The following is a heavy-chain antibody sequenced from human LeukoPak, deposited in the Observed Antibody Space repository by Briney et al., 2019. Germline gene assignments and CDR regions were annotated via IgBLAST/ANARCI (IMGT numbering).Heavy chain of an antibody. D-gene: IGHD3-10*01. V-gene: IGHV3-23*01. Sequence: GGSLRLSCVASGFTFRNYAMNWVRQAPGKGREWVSRITDSGSSTYYADSVKGRFTISRDNSKNTLYLQMTSLRAEDTAIYYCAKDFGRDSGFFDFWGQGAPVTVSS. CDR2: ITDSGSST. CDR1: GFTFRNYA. J-gene: IGHJ4*02. CDR3: AKDFGRDSGFFDF.